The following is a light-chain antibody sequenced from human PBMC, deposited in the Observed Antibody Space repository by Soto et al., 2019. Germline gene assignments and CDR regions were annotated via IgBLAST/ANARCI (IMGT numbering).Light chain of an antibody. CDR3: LQQNNYPRT. CDR2: DAS. CDR1: QTISSW. Sequence: DIQMTQSPSTLSGSVGDRVTITCRASQTISSWLAWYQQKPGKAPKFLIYDASNLESGVPSRFSGSGSGTEFTLTISSLQPEDFATYYCLQQNNYPRTFGQGTKVDIK. J-gene: IGKJ2*01. V-gene: IGKV1-5*01.